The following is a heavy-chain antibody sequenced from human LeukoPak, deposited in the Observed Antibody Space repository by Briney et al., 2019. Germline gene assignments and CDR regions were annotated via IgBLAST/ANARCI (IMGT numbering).Heavy chain of an antibody. D-gene: IGHD6-19*01. CDR3: ARSVAGSLY. V-gene: IGHV4-38-2*01. CDR1: GYSISIGYY. CDR2: IYHSGST. J-gene: IGHJ4*02. Sequence: SEALYLTCAVSGYSISIGYYWSWIRQPPGKGLEWIGSIYHSGSTYYNPSLKSRVTISVDTSKNQFSLKLSSVTAADTAVYYCARSVAGSLYWGQGTLVTVSS.